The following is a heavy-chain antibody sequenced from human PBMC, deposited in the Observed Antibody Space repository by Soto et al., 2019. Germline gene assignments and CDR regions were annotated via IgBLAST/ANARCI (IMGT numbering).Heavy chain of an antibody. Sequence: QVQLVQSGAEVKKPGSSVKVSCKASGGTFSSYAISWVRQAPGQGLEWMGGIIPIFGTANYAQKFQGRVTITADKSTSTACIALSSMGSEDTAVYYCARTDSGGEGGYYYGMDVWGQGTKVTVSS. V-gene: IGHV1-69*06. D-gene: IGHD2-15*01. CDR2: IIPIFGTA. CDR1: GGTFSSYA. J-gene: IGHJ6*02. CDR3: ARTDSGGEGGYYYGMDV.